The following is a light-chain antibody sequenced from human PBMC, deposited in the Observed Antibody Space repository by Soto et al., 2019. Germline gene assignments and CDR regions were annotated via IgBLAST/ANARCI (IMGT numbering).Light chain of an antibody. CDR1: ESISSW. CDR3: QQYNSLSPWT. CDR2: DAS. Sequence: DIQMTQSPSTLPASVGDTVSILCRASESISSWLAWCQQKPGNAPRLLIYDASKLGRGVPSRFSGAGSGTEFILAISSLQPDDFATYFCQQYNSLSPWTFGQGTKVDIK. V-gene: IGKV1-5*02. J-gene: IGKJ1*01.